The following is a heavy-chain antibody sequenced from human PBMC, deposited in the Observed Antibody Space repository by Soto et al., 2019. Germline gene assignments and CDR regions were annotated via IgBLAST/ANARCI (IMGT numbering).Heavy chain of an antibody. CDR3: ARQLVGVPTIHVLYYAY. CDR1: GYPFTPYW. V-gene: IGHV5-51*01. J-gene: IGHJ4*02. CDR2: SFPANSKV. D-gene: IGHD2-21*01. Sequence: GESRKISCQGSGYPFTPYWLAWVRQMPAKGLESIGISFPANSKVKYRPSFPGQVTISVARSISTSYLQWSSLTASDTAMYFCARQLVGVPTIHVLYYAYWGLGTLVTVSS.